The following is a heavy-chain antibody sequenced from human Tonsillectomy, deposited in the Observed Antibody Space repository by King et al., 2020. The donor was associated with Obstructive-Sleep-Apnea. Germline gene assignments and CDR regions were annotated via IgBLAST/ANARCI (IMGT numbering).Heavy chain of an antibody. CDR1: GGSISSGDYY. J-gene: IGHJ5*02. D-gene: IGHD3-10*01. CDR2: IYFSGTT. Sequence: QLQESGPGLVKPSQTLSLTCTVSGGSISSGDYYWSWIRQHPGKGLEWIGYIYFSGTTNYNPSLKSRVTISVNTSRNQFSLKLNSVTAADTAVYYCARAPMVRGIIRWFDPWGQGTLVTVSS. V-gene: IGHV4-31*03. CDR3: ARAPMVRGIIRWFDP.